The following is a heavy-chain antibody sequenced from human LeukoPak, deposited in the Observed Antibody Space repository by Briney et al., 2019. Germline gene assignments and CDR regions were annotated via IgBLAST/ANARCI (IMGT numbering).Heavy chain of an antibody. V-gene: IGHV3-66*04. Sequence: GGSLRLSCAVFGFTVRSNYMSWVRQAPGKGLEWVSDIYSGDSTDYADSVKGRFIISRDKPKDTLYLQMNSLRAEDTAVYYCARLDSGYYYFHQWGQGALVTVSS. CDR2: IYSGDST. CDR3: ARLDSGYYYFHQ. CDR1: GFTVRSNY. D-gene: IGHD5-12*01. J-gene: IGHJ4*02.